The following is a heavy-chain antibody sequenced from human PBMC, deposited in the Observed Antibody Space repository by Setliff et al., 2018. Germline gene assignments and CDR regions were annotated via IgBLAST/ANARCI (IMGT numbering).Heavy chain of an antibody. CDR1: GYTFINYE. CDR3: ARTRGLDV. Sequence: VKVSCKASGYTFINYEINWVRQATGQGLEWMGGMNPNNGNTGYAQKFQGRVTMTRNTSISTAYMELSSLRSEDTAMYYCARTRGLDVWGQGTTVTVSS. V-gene: IGHV1-8*02. CDR2: MNPNNGNT. J-gene: IGHJ6*02.